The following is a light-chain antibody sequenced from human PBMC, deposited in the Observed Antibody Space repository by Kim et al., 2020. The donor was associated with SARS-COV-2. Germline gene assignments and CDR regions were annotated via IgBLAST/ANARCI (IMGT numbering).Light chain of an antibody. J-gene: IGLJ3*02. V-gene: IGLV1-44*01. Sequence: QSVLTQPPSASGTPGQMVTLSCSGSSSNIGRNTVHWYQQLPGTAPKLLIYSNNQRPSGVPDRFSGSKSGTSASLAISGLQSEDEADYYCAAWDDSLNGPVFGGGTQLTVL. CDR3: AAWDDSLNGPV. CDR2: SNN. CDR1: SSNIGRNT.